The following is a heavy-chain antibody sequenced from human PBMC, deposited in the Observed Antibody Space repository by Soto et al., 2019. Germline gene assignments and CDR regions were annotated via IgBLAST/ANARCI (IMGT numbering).Heavy chain of an antibody. CDR2: VSHDGRNT. J-gene: IGHJ3*02. CDR1: GFTFSDYA. CDR3: ARELVLGLKSAFDM. D-gene: IGHD2-15*01. V-gene: IGHV3-30*03. Sequence: GGSLRLSCAASGFTFSDYAMHWVRQAPGKGLEWVAVVSHDGRNTHYADSVKGRFTISRDNAKNSLYLHMNSLRDEDTAVYFCARELVLGLKSAFDMWGQGTLVTVSS.